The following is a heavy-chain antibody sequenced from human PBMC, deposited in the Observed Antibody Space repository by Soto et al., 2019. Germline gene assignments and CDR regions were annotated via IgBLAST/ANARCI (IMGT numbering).Heavy chain of an antibody. D-gene: IGHD3-3*01. Sequence: ASVKVSCKASGGTFSSYVISWVRPARGQELEWMGGIIPIFGTANYAQTFQGRVTITTDESTSTAYMELSSLRSEDTAVYYCAREGDLRFRHTPDYYYYGMDVWGQGTTVTVSS. CDR3: AREGDLRFRHTPDYYYYGMDV. CDR1: GGTFSSYV. CDR2: IIPIFGTA. V-gene: IGHV1-69*05. J-gene: IGHJ6*02.